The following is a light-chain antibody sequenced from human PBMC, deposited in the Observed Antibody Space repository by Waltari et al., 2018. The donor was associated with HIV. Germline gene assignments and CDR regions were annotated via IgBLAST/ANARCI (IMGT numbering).Light chain of an antibody. Sequence: DIQMTQSPSSVSASVGDRLTITCRASQGIRSWLAWYQQKPGKAPKLLIYAASSLQSGVPSRFSGSGAGTDFTLTISSLQPEDFATYYCQQANSFLTFGGGTKVEIK. J-gene: IGKJ4*01. V-gene: IGKV1-12*01. CDR1: QGIRSW. CDR3: QQANSFLT. CDR2: AAS.